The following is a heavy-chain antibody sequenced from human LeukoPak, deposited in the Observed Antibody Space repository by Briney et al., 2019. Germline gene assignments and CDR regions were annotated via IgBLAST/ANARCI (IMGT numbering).Heavy chain of an antibody. CDR3: ASSPNTVATTDY. Sequence: PGGSLRLSCAASGLTFSNVWMHWVRQTPEKGLVWVSRINPDGSDTIYADSVKGRFTISRDNAKNTLYLHMNSLRVEDTAVYYCASSPNTVATTDYWGQGTLVTVSS. CDR1: GLTFSNVW. J-gene: IGHJ4*02. CDR2: INPDGSDT. D-gene: IGHD4-17*01. V-gene: IGHV3-74*01.